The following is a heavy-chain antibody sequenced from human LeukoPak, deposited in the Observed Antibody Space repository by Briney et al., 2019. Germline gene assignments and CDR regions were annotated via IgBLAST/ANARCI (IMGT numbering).Heavy chain of an antibody. Sequence: PSETLSLTCTVSGGSISSGGYYWSWIRQPAGKGLEWIGRIYTSGSTNYNPSLKSRVTISVDTSKNQFSLKLSSVTAADTAVYYCARGGYNYGGHNWFDPWGQGTLVTVSS. CDR2: IYTSGST. CDR1: GGSISSGGYY. CDR3: ARGGYNYGGHNWFDP. D-gene: IGHD5-18*01. J-gene: IGHJ5*02. V-gene: IGHV4-61*02.